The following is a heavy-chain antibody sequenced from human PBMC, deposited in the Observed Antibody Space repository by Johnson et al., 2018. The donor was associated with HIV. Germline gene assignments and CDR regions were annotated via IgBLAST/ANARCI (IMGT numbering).Heavy chain of an antibody. D-gene: IGHD3-22*01. CDR1: GFAFSNAW. V-gene: IGHV3-23*04. CDR2: ISCSAIST. J-gene: IGHJ3*02. Sequence: VQLVESGGDLVKPGGSLRLSCAASGFAFSNAWMSWVRQAPGKGLEWVSAISCSAISTYYADSVKGRFTISRDNAKNSLYLQMNSLRAEDTALYYCAKGGYDSEDAFDIWGQGTVVTVSS. CDR3: AKGGYDSEDAFDI.